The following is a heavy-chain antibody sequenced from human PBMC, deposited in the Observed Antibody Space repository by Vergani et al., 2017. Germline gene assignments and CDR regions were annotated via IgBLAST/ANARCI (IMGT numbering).Heavy chain of an antibody. V-gene: IGHV4-39*01. D-gene: IGHD3-9*01. CDR2: IYHSGGA. CDR3: ARTESFILRYFHWAL. CDR1: GGSITYGAFY. J-gene: IGHJ4*02. Sequence: QLQLQESGPGLVKPSETLSLTCTVSGGSITYGAFYWGWIRQSPGKGLEWIGNIYHSGGAYYNPSLKGRVTISVDTSKNQFSLEVTSVTAADTAIYFCARTESFILRYFHWALWVQGTLVTVSS.